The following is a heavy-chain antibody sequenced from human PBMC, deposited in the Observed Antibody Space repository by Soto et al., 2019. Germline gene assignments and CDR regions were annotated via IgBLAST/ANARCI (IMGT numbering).Heavy chain of an antibody. Sequence: ASVTFSCKASGYTFTSYAMHWVRQAPGQRLEWMGWSNAGNGNTKYSQKFQGRVTITRDTSASTAYMELSSLRSEDTAVYYCARDLGGWPDYWGQGTLVTVSS. J-gene: IGHJ4*02. CDR1: GYTFTSYA. CDR2: SNAGNGNT. CDR3: ARDLGGWPDY. V-gene: IGHV1-3*01. D-gene: IGHD2-15*01.